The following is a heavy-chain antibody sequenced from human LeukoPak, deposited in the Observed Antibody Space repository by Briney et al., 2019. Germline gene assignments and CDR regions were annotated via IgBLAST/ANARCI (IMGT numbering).Heavy chain of an antibody. J-gene: IGHJ4*02. CDR2: IRYDGSNK. CDR3: AKELAYCGGDCYSNLDY. D-gene: IGHD2-21*02. CDR1: GFTFSSYG. V-gene: IGHV3-30*02. Sequence: GGSLRLSCAASGFTFSSYGMHWVRQAPGKGLEWVAFIRYDGSNKYYADSVKGRFTISRDNSKNTLYLQMNSLRAEDTAVYYCAKELAYCGGDCYSNLDYWGQGTLVTVSS.